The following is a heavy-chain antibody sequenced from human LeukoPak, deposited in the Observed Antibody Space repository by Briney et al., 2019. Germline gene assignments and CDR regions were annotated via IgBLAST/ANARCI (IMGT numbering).Heavy chain of an antibody. J-gene: IGHJ6*02. V-gene: IGHV3-53*01. D-gene: IGHD3-22*01. CDR2: IYSGGST. Sequence: GGSLRLSCAASGFTVSSNYMSWVRQAPGKGLEWASVIYSGGSTYYADSVKGRFTISRDNSKNTLYLQMNSLRAEDTAVYYCARDREGSSYDSSGYFYGMDVWGQGTTVTVSS. CDR1: GFTVSSNY. CDR3: ARDREGSSYDSSGYFYGMDV.